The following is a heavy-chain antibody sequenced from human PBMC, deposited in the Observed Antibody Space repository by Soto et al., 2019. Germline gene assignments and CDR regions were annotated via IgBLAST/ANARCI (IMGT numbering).Heavy chain of an antibody. CDR2: ISYDGSNT. CDR3: ARLSTGWPQYYFGY. D-gene: IGHD6-19*01. V-gene: IGHV3-30*03. CDR1: GFIFSSYG. J-gene: IGHJ4*02. Sequence: PGGALRLSCVASGFIFSSYGMHWVRQAPGKGLEWVAIISYDGSNTYYADSVKGRFTISRDNSKNTLYLQMNSLRAEDTSVYYCARLSTGWPQYYFGYWGQGALVSVSS.